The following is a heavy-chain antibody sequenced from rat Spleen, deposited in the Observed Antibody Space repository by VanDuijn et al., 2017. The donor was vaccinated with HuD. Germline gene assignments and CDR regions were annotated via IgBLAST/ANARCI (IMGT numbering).Heavy chain of an antibody. CDR1: GFTFRNYF. Sequence: EVQLVESGGGLVQPGRSLKLSCVASGFTFRNYFMAWVRQAPKKGLEWVATISTGGGKTYYRDSVKGRFTISRDNAKSTLYLQMDSLGSEDTATYYCTTDGGGYKDYFDYWGQGVMVTVSS. CDR2: ISTGGGKT. D-gene: IGHD1-11*01. V-gene: IGHV5-27*01. J-gene: IGHJ2*01. CDR3: TTDGGGYKDYFDY.